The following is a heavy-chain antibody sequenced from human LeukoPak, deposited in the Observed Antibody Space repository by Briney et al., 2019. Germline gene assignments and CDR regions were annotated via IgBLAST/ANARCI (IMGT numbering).Heavy chain of an antibody. CDR1: GFTFSSYA. J-gene: IGHJ3*02. Sequence: PGGSLRLSCAASGFTFSSYAMSWVRQAPGKGLEWVSAIRGSGGSTYYADSVKGRFTISRDNSKNTLYLQMNSLRAEDTAVYYCARDPIEYSSSFDAFDIWGQGTMVTVSS. CDR2: IRGSGGST. CDR3: ARDPIEYSSSFDAFDI. D-gene: IGHD6-6*01. V-gene: IGHV3-23*01.